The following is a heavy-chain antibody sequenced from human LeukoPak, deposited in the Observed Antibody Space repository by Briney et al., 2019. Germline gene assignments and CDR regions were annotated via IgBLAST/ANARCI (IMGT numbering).Heavy chain of an antibody. CDR2: ISYDGSNK. Sequence: PGGSLRLSCAASGFTFSSYGMHWVRQAPGKGLEWVAVISYDGSNKYYADSVKGRFTISRDNSKSTLYLQMNSLRTEDTAVYYCAKDIMGSTDYYYGLDAWGQGTTVTVSS. CDR3: AKDIMGSTDYYYGLDA. V-gene: IGHV3-30*18. D-gene: IGHD3-10*01. J-gene: IGHJ6*02. CDR1: GFTFSSYG.